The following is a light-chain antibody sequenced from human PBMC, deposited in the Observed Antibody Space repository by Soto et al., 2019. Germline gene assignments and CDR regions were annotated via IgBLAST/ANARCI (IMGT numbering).Light chain of an antibody. J-gene: IGLJ2*01. V-gene: IGLV1-36*01. Sequence: QPVLTQPPSVSEAPRQRVTIPCSGSSSNIGNNAVYWYQQLPGKAPKLLIYYDDLLPSGVSDRFSGSKSGTSASLAISGLQSEDEADYYCSSWDDSLNGVVFGGGTKLTVL. CDR3: SSWDDSLNGVV. CDR1: SSNIGNNA. CDR2: YDD.